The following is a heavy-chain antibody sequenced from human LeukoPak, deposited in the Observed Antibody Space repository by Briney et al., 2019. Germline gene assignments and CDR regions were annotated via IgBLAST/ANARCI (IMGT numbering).Heavy chain of an antibody. CDR3: APQQTYSPYNWFDP. J-gene: IGHJ5*02. V-gene: IGHV3-74*03. CDR1: GFTISNYW. CDR2: IHPDGSIT. D-gene: IGHD5-12*01. Sequence: GGSLRLSCVGSGFTISNYWMHWVRQAPGTGLVWVSRIHPDGSITTYADSVEGRFTISRDSAKNTLYLQMNSLRAEDTAVYYCAPQQTYSPYNWFDPWGQGTLATVSS.